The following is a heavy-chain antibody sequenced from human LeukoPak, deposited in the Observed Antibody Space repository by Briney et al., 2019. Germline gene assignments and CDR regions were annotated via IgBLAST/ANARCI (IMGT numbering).Heavy chain of an antibody. CDR1: GFTITSWS. V-gene: IGHV3-48*04. J-gene: IGHJ5*02. CDR3: TYLRTPYYNDKWVDP. D-gene: IGHD3/OR15-3a*01. Sequence: GGSLRLTCAVSGFTITSWSMNWVRQAPGKGLEWLSYISSGGSPIYYADSVKGRFAISRDDAKNLVYLQMNSLRAEDTAVYYCTYLRTPYYNDKWVDPWGQGALVTVSS. CDR2: ISSGGSPI.